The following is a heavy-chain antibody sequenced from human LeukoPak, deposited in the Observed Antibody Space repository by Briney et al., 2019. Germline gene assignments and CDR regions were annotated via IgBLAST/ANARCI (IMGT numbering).Heavy chain of an antibody. CDR1: GFTFSSYA. CDR2: MFYTGSA. Sequence: GSLRLSCAASGFTFSSYAMSWVRQAPGKGLEWIGSMFYTGSAYYNPSLKSRATISVDTSQNHFSLKLSSVTAADTAVYYCAKVLILSGGPDSYFDPWGQGTLVTVSS. CDR3: AKVLILSGGPDSYFDP. J-gene: IGHJ5*02. V-gene: IGHV4-59*05. D-gene: IGHD3-10*01.